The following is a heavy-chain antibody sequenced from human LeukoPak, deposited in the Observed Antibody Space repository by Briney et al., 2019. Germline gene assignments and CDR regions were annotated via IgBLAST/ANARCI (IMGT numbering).Heavy chain of an antibody. CDR2: DSHGGRT. D-gene: IGHD1-26*01. V-gene: IGHV4-38-2*01. Sequence: SETLSLTXVVSGYPLSSDYYWGWIRQPPGKGLEWIVSDSHGGRTYYNPSFKSRVTTSVETSKNEVSLRPRSVTAADTAAYYCAGIVGNIEVFDYWGRGTLVTVSS. CDR1: GYPLSSDYY. J-gene: IGHJ4*02. CDR3: AGIVGNIEVFDY.